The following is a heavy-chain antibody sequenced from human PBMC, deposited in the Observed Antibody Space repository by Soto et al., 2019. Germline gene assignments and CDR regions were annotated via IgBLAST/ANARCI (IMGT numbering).Heavy chain of an antibody. Sequence: GSLRLSCAASGFTFSSYAMTWVRQAPGKGLEWVSTISGNGGYTYYSDSVRGRFTISRDNSKKTLYLQMDSLRADDTAVFYCAKGKANTVFGVDTPFDYSGQRTQVTLSS. CDR1: GFTFSSYA. CDR3: AKGKANTVFGVDTPFDY. J-gene: IGHJ4*02. V-gene: IGHV3-23*01. D-gene: IGHD3-3*01. CDR2: ISGNGGYT.